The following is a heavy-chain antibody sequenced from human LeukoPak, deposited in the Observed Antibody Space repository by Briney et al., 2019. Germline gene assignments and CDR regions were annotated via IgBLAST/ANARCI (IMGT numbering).Heavy chain of an antibody. V-gene: IGHV1-24*01. J-gene: IGHJ4*02. Sequence: GASVKVSCKASGGTFSSYAISWVRQAPGQGLEWMGGFDPEDGETIYAQKFQGRVTMTEDTSTDTAYMELSSLRSEDTAVYYCATAVGYCTNGVCHGFDYWGQGTLVTVSS. CDR1: GGTFSSYA. CDR2: FDPEDGET. D-gene: IGHD2-8*01. CDR3: ATAVGYCTNGVCHGFDY.